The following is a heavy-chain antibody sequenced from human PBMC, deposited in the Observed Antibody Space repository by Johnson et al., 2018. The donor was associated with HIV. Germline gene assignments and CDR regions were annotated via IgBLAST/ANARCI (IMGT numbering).Heavy chain of an antibody. CDR3: ARGRISRKVVDLRGGGFDI. J-gene: IGHJ3*02. Sequence: QVQLVESGGGVVQPGRSMRLSCAASGLNFSDYSMHWVRQAPGKGLEWVAVISFDGSTKYYADSVKGRLTISRDNSNNTLYLQMHSLRVEDTAVYFCARGRISRKVVDLRGGGFDIWGQGTKVTVSS. CDR2: ISFDGSTK. V-gene: IGHV3-30*04. CDR1: GLNFSDYS. D-gene: IGHD3-22*01.